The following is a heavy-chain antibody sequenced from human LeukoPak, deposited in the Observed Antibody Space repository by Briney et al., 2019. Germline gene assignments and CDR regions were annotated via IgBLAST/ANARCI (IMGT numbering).Heavy chain of an antibody. J-gene: IGHJ3*02. CDR2: IYHSGST. V-gene: IGHV4-38-2*02. D-gene: IGHD4-23*01. CDR3: ATLTGGDDAFDI. CDR1: GYSISSGYY. Sequence: SETLSLTCTVSGYSISSGYYWGWIRQPPGKGLEWIGSIYHSGSTYYNPSLKSRVTISVDTSKNQFSLKLSSVTAADTAVYYCATLTGGDDAFDIWGQGTMVTVSS.